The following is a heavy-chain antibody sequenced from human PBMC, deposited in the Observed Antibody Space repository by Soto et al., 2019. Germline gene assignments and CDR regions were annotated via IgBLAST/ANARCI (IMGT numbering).Heavy chain of an antibody. CDR3: ARQGKGLRYYYYGMDV. Sequence: SETLSLTCTVSGGSISSSSYYWGWIRQPPGKGLEWIGSIYYSGSTYYNPSLKSRVTISVDTSKNQFSLKLSSVTAADTAVYYCARQGKGLRYYYYGMDVWGQGTTVTVSS. CDR2: IYYSGST. CDR1: GGSISSSSYY. D-gene: IGHD4-17*01. V-gene: IGHV4-39*01. J-gene: IGHJ6*02.